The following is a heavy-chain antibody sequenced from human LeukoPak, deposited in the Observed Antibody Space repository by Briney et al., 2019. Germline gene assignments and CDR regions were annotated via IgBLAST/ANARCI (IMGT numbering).Heavy chain of an antibody. CDR1: GGSISSYY. CDR3: ARETPRWWDAFDI. J-gene: IGHJ3*02. Sequence: SETLSLTCTVSGGSISSYYWSWIRQPPGKGLEWIGYIYYSGSTNYNPSLKSRVTISLDMSRNQLSLKLTSVTAADTAVYYCARETPRWWDAFDIWGQGTMVTVSS. CDR2: IYYSGST. D-gene: IGHD2-15*01. V-gene: IGHV4-59*01.